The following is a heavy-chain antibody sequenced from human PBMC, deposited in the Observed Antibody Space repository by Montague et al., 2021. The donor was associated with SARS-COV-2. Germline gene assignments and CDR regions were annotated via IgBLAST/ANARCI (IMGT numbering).Heavy chain of an antibody. J-gene: IGHJ4*02. CDR3: ARYGSYFEH. V-gene: IGHV4-59*03. CDR2: IYYDGST. Sequence: SETLSLTCTVSGGSIRSYYWSWIRQTPGKGQEWIGYIYYDGSTNYNPSLKSRVTMSVDSSKNQFSLRLSSVTAADTAVYYCARYGSYFEHWGQGTLVTVSS. CDR1: GGSIRSYY. D-gene: IGHD1-26*01.